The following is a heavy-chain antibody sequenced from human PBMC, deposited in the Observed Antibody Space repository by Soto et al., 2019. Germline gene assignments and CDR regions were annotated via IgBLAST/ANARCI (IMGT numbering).Heavy chain of an antibody. CDR3: ARDPGFGFGYSYAFAMDV. CDR1: GYTFSNYG. D-gene: IGHD5-18*01. CDR2: ISGYNGNT. V-gene: IGHV1-18*01. Sequence: ASVKVSCKASGYTFSNYGISWVRQGPGQGLEWMGWISGYNGNTHYEEKVQDRIKMTTDTSTSTTYLELRSLRSDNTAVYFCARDPGFGFGYSYAFAMDVWGQGTTVTVSS. J-gene: IGHJ6*02.